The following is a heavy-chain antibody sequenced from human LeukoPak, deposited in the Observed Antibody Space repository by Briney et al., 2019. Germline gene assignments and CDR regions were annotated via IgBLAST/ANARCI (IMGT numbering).Heavy chain of an antibody. J-gene: IGHJ3*02. V-gene: IGHV1-8*03. CDR1: GYTFVSYD. Sequence: ASVKVSCKASGYTFVSYDINWVRQASGQGLEWVGWMSPNSNRTGYAQTFQGRVTISRDTSINTAYMEPSSLRSEDTAVYYCARRGRDLVGAIPFDIWGQGTKVTVST. CDR3: ARRGRDLVGAIPFDI. CDR2: MSPNSNRT. D-gene: IGHD1-26*01.